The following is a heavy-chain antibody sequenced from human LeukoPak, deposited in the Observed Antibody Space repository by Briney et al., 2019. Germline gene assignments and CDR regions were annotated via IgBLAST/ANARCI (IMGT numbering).Heavy chain of an antibody. CDR2: IRYDGSNK. CDR3: AKDGGYYSGYFDY. V-gene: IGHV3-30*02. J-gene: IGHJ4*02. Sequence: GGSLRLSCAASGFTFNTYGMLWVRQAPGKGLEGVAFIRYDGSNKYYADSVKGRFTISRDNSKNTLYLQMDSLRAEDTAVYYCAKDGGYYSGYFDYWGQGTLVTVSS. CDR1: GFTFNTYG. D-gene: IGHD3-22*01.